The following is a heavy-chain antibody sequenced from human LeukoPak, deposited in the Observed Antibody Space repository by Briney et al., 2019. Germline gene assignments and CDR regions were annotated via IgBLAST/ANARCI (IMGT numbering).Heavy chain of an antibody. D-gene: IGHD4-17*01. CDR3: ARSGTTTRGGSFDI. V-gene: IGHV4-61*02. Sequence: SETLSLTCTVSGGSISSGSYYWSWIRQPAGKGLEWIGRIYTSGSTNYNPSLKSRVTISVDTSKNQFSLKLSSVTAADTAVYYCARSGTTTRGGSFDIWGQGTMVTVSS. J-gene: IGHJ3*02. CDR2: IYTSGST. CDR1: GGSISSGSYY.